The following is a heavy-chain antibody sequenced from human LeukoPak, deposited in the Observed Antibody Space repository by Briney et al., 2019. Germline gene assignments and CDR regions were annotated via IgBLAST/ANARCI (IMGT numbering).Heavy chain of an antibody. J-gene: IGHJ4*02. CDR3: AKARSGNHFGIFDY. D-gene: IGHD1-14*01. Sequence: GGSLRLSCAGSGFTFRNYAISWVRQAPGKGLEWVSVISGTGANTYYADSVKGRFTISRDNSKNTLYLQVNSLRAEDTALYYCAKARSGNHFGIFDYWGQGTLVTVSS. CDR2: ISGTGANT. V-gene: IGHV3-23*01. CDR1: GFTFRNYA.